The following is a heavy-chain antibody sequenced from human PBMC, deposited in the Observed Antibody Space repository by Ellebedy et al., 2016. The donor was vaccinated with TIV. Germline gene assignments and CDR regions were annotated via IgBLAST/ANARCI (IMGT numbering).Heavy chain of an antibody. CDR3: SYCISASCSSGAHFDD. V-gene: IGHV3-23*01. D-gene: IGHD2-15*01. J-gene: IGHJ4*02. Sequence: GESLKISCADSGISFNIYAMSWVRQAPGKGLEWVSTIRGSGDTTYYADSVKGRFTISRDNSKTTLFLQMNSLRAEDTGIYYCSYCISASCSSGAHFDDWGQGTPVTVSS. CDR2: IRGSGDTT. CDR1: GISFNIYA.